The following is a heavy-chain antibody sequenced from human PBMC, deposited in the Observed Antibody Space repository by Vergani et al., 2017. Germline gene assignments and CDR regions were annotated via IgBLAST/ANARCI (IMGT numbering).Heavy chain of an antibody. V-gene: IGHV3-30*02. Sequence: QVQLVESGGGVVQPGGSLRLSCAAPGFPFRRYAMHWLRQGPGKGLEWVAFIRYDGNNIYYADSVKGRFTISRDNSKNTLFLQMNSLRTEDTAVYYCAKVKSGYDQDGFDIWGQGSLVTVSS. CDR2: IRYDGNNI. D-gene: IGHD5-12*01. CDR3: AKVKSGYDQDGFDI. CDR1: GFPFRRYA. J-gene: IGHJ3*02.